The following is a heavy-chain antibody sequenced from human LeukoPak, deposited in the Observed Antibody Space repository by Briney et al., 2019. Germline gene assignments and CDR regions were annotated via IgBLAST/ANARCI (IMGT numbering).Heavy chain of an antibody. J-gene: IGHJ1*01. D-gene: IGHD6-19*01. CDR2: TKSKTDGRTR. CDR3: TTARGSGPRHLQT. CDR1: GYTFSHVW. V-gene: IGHV3-15*01. Sequence: GQSRRLSCAASGYTFSHVWMTWVRPAPGNGLEWVGRTKSKTDGRTRDYGAPVKGRFTISGDDSENTLCLQMNSLKSEDTAVYYCTTARGSGPRHLQTWGQGTLVTVSS.